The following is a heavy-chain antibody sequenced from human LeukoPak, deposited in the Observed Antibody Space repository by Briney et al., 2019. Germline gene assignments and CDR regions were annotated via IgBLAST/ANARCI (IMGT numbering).Heavy chain of an antibody. J-gene: IGHJ4*02. CDR3: AKVPYTSGWYYFDY. V-gene: IGHV4-59*01. CDR2: IYSSGST. Sequence: PSETLSLPCSVSGHSIRRCYRLWIRQPPGKGREGVAYIYSSGSTDYNPSLKSRVTISVDTSKNQFSLKLSSVTAADTAVYYCAKVPYTSGWYYFDYWGQGTLVTVSS. D-gene: IGHD6-19*01. CDR1: GHSIRRCY.